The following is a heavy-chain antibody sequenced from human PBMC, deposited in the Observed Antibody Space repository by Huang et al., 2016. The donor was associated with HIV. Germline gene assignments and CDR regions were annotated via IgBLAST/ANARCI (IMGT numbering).Heavy chain of an antibody. J-gene: IGHJ4*02. CDR1: GGSFNGHF. D-gene: IGHD2-21*02. CDR2: IDHRGTT. V-gene: IGHV4-34*01. Sequence: QVRLHQWGTGVLKPSETLSLKCAVYGGSFNGHFWTWIRQSPGKGLEWIGEIDHRGTTSSNPSLKSRVTMSLDTSKSQFYLNLTSVTATDTTTYYCAGPRMTEGNSDSTWSYFDSWGQGTPVIVSS. CDR3: AGPRMTEGNSDSTWSYFDS.